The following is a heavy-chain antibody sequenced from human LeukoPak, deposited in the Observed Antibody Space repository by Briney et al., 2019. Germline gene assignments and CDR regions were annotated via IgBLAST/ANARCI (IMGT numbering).Heavy chain of an antibody. CDR2: IYTSGST. J-gene: IGHJ2*01. V-gene: IGHV4-61*02. CDR3: ARVRAAAGTSSYWYFDL. Sequence: PSETLSLTCTVSGGSISSGSYYWSWIRQPAGKGLEWIGRIYTSGSTNYNPSLKSRVTISVDTSKNQFSLKLSSVTAADTAVYYCARVRAAAGTSSYWYFDLWGRGTLVTVSS. D-gene: IGHD6-13*01. CDR1: GGSISSGSYY.